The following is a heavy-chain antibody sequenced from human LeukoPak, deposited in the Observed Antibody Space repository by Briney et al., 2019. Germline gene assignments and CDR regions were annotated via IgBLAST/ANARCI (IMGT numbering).Heavy chain of an antibody. V-gene: IGHV3-21*01. CDR2: ISSSSSYI. CDR3: ARVRAPRTGDWSDY. Sequence: GGSLRLSCAASGFTFSSYSMNWVRQAPGKGLEWVSSISSSSSYIYYADSVKGRFTISRDNAKNSLYLQMNSLRAEDTAVYYCARVRAPRTGDWSDYWGQGTLVTVSS. D-gene: IGHD7-27*01. J-gene: IGHJ4*02. CDR1: GFTFSSYS.